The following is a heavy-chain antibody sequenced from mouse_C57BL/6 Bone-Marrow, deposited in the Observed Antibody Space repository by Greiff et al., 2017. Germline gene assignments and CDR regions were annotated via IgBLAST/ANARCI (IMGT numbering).Heavy chain of an antibody. CDR1: GYTFTDYY. Sequence: EVQLQQSGPVLVKPGASVKMSCKASGYTFTDYYMNWVKQSHGKSLEWIGVINPYNGGTSYNQKFKGKATLTVDKSSSTAYMELNSLTSEDSAVYYCARSPLLLRGYYFDYLGQGTTLTVSS. CDR3: ARSPLLLRGYYFDY. J-gene: IGHJ2*01. D-gene: IGHD1-1*01. V-gene: IGHV1-19*01. CDR2: INPYNGGT.